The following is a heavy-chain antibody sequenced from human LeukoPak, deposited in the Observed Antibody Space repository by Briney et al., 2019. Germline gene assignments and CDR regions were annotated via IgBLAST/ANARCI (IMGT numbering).Heavy chain of an antibody. V-gene: IGHV3-21*01. CDR2: ISSSSSNI. CDR3: ASKMGMED. J-gene: IGHJ4*02. CDR1: GLTFSTYT. Sequence: PGGSLGLSCAASGLTFSTYTMNWVRQAPGKGLEWVSSISSSSSNIKYADSVKGRLTITRDNAKNSLYLQMNSLRADDTAVYYCASKMGMEDWGQGTLVTVSS. D-gene: IGHD7-27*01.